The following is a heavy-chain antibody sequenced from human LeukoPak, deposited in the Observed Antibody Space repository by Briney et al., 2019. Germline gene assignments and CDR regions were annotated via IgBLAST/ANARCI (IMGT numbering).Heavy chain of an antibody. D-gene: IGHD2-15*01. Sequence: GGSLRLSCAGSGFTFDNYAMTWVRQAPGKGLEWVSTISGGGGNSYYADSVRGRFTISRDSPKNALYLQMNSLRAEDTAVYYCAKNGGDSCYSHSDYWGQGTLVTVSS. CDR1: GFTFDNYA. J-gene: IGHJ4*02. CDR3: AKNGGDSCYSHSDY. V-gene: IGHV3-23*01. CDR2: ISGGGGNS.